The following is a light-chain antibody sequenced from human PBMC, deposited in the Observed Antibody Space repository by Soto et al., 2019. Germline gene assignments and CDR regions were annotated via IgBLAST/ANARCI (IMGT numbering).Light chain of an antibody. V-gene: IGKV1-33*01. CDR3: QQYDNLPPFT. Sequence: DLQMTQSPSSLSASVGARVSITCQASQDIRTSLSWFQQKPGRAPKLLIYGASNLETGVPSRFRGSGSGRDFTFTISSLQTEDIATYYCQQYDNLPPFTFGPGTKVEIK. CDR2: GAS. CDR1: QDIRTS. J-gene: IGKJ3*01.